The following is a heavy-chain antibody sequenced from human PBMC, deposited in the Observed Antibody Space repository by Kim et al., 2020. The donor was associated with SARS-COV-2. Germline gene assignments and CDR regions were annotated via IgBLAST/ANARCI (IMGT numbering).Heavy chain of an antibody. CDR2: ISGSDYT. CDR3: ARDLPPRYGYHYYYVLDV. Sequence: GGSLRLSCVASGFTLSNTYMSWVRQAPGKGLEWVSLISGSDYTDYADSVKGRFTISRDHSKNTLYLDMNSLRAEDTAVYYCARDLPPRYGYHYYYVLDVWGQGTPVTVSS. V-gene: IGHV3-53*01. J-gene: IGHJ6*02. D-gene: IGHD3-16*01. CDR1: GFTLSNTY.